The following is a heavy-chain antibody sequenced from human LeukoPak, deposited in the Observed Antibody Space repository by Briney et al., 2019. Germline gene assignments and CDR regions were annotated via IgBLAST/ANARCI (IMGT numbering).Heavy chain of an antibody. CDR3: ATSGSYYQTAYRRFDH. CDR2: ISYDGSNK. CDR1: GFTFSSYG. Sequence: GGSLRLSCAASGFTFSSYGMHWVRQAPGKGLEWVAVISYDGSNKYYADSVKGRFTISRDNSKNTLYLQMNSLRAEDTAVYYCATSGSYYQTAYRRFDHWGQGTLVTVSS. V-gene: IGHV3-30*03. D-gene: IGHD1-26*01. J-gene: IGHJ4*02.